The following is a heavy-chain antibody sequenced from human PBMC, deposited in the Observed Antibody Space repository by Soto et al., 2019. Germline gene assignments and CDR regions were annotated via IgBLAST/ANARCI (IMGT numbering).Heavy chain of an antibody. J-gene: IGHJ6*03. V-gene: IGHV3-66*01. CDR3: ARVVRFLEWSYYYYYMGV. CDR1: GFTVSSNY. D-gene: IGHD3-3*01. Sequence: GGSLRLSCAASGFTVSSNYMSWVRQAPGKGLEWVSVIYSGGSTYYADSVKGRFTISRDNSKNTLYLQMNSLRAEDTAVYYCARVVRFLEWSYYYYYMGVWGKGTTVTVSS. CDR2: IYSGGST.